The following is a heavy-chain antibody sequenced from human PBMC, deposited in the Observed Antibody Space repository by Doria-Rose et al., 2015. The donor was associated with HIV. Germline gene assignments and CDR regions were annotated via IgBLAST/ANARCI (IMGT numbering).Heavy chain of an antibody. CDR3: TRGYCGGSSCYGLFHFDL. Sequence: QVQLVESGAEVKKLGASVKVSCKASGYNFSNYDINWVRKAPGQGLEWMGWINPRSGNRAYAPKFQGRVTMTRNTSMSTVYMEMRGLRSEDSAMYFCTRGYCGGSSCYGLFHFDLWGQGTLVTVSS. CDR2: INPRSGNR. V-gene: IGHV1-8*02. J-gene: IGHJ4*02. D-gene: IGHD2-2*01. CDR1: GYNFSNYD.